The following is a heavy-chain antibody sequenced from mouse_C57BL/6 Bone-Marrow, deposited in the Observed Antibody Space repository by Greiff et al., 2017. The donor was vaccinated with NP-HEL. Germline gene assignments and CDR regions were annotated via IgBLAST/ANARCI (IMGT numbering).Heavy chain of an antibody. CDR1: GYTFTSYG. CDR3: ARQGTYSKSPRFAY. Sequence: QVQLKESGAELARPGASVKLSCKASGYTFTSYGISWVKRRPGQGLRGIGKIYPRSGNTNTNGRFKGKATLTADKSSSTAYMELRSLTSEDSAVYFCARQGTYSKSPRFAYWGQGTLVTVSA. J-gene: IGHJ3*01. V-gene: IGHV1-81*01. CDR2: IYPRSGNT. D-gene: IGHD2-5*01.